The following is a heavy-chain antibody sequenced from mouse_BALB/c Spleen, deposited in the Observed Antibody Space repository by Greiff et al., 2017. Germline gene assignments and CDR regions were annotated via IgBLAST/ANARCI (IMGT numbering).Heavy chain of an antibody. CDR3: ARHTTEAMDY. Sequence: EVKLVESGAGLVQPGGSLKLSCAASGFSFSSYTMSWVRQPPGKRLEWVAYISNGGGTTYYPATVKSRFTISRDNAKNTLYLKMSTLKSEDAAVYYCARHTTEAMDYWGQGTSVTVSS. D-gene: IGHD1-1*01. CDR1: GFSFSSYT. CDR2: ISNGGGTT. V-gene: IGHV5-12-2*01. J-gene: IGHJ4*01.